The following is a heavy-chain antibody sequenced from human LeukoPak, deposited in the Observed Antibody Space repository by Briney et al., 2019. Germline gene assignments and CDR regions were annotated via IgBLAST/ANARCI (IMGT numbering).Heavy chain of an antibody. D-gene: IGHD3-10*01. CDR3: AKGITMVREDHDDAFDI. V-gene: IGHV3-9*01. Sequence: PGGSLRLSCAASGFTFDDYAMHWVRQAPGKGLEWVSGISWNSGSIGYADSVKGRFTISRDNAKNSLYLQMNSLRAEDTALYYCAKGITMVREDHDDAFDIWGQGTMVTVSS. CDR1: GFTFDDYA. J-gene: IGHJ3*02. CDR2: ISWNSGSI.